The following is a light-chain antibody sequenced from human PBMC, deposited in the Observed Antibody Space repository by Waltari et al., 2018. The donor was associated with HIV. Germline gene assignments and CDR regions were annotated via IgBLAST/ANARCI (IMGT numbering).Light chain of an antibody. CDR2: SST. J-gene: IGLJ2*01. CDR3: MLVFRSSYL. V-gene: IGLV7-43*01. CDR1: PGPVLIGTY. Sequence: QAVVTQEPPVTVSPGGTVTLHCTSAPGPVLIGTYANWLQPRPGHAPRLLIYSSTWRHSLTPEIFSASLVDDRAALVLSPVGPEDEAVYYCMLVFRSSYLFGGGTKVTAL.